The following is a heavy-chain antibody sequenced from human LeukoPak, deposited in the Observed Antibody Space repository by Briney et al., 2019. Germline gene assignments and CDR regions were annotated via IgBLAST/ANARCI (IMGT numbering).Heavy chain of an antibody. D-gene: IGHD3-16*01. CDR1: GFTFDDYA. Sequence: PGRSLRLYCAASGFTFDDYAMHWVRQAPGKGLEWVSGISWNSGSIGYADSVKGRFTISRDNAKNSLYLQMNSLRAEDMALYYCAKGGLDDAFDIWGQGTMVTVSS. V-gene: IGHV3-9*03. J-gene: IGHJ3*02. CDR3: AKGGLDDAFDI. CDR2: ISWNSGSI.